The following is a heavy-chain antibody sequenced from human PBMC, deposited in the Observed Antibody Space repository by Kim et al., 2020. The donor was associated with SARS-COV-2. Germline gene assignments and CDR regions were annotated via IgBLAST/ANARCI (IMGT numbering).Heavy chain of an antibody. CDR3: ARHGSSGWGQIDFDY. D-gene: IGHD6-19*01. CDR2: IYYSGST. V-gene: IGHV4-59*08. CDR1: GCSISSYY. Sequence: SETLSLTCTASGCSISSYYWSWIRQPPGKGLEWIGYIYYSGSTNYNPSLKSRVTISVDTSKNQFSLKLSSVTAADTAAYYCARHGSSGWGQIDFDYRVQG. J-gene: IGHJ4*02.